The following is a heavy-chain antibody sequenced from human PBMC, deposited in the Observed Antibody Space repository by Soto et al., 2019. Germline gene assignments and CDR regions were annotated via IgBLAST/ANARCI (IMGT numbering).Heavy chain of an antibody. CDR2: IYWDDAK. J-gene: IGHJ4*02. Sequence: QITLKESGPTLVKPTQTLTLTCTFSGFSLSAIGVGVGWIRQPPGKALEWLAIIYWDDAKHYSPSLKSSLTIPKDTSKNQVVLKMTNMDPVDKATYYCAHKGGGDRILDYWGQGTLVTVSS. CDR3: AHKGGGDRILDY. CDR1: GFSLSAIGVG. D-gene: IGHD3-16*01. V-gene: IGHV2-5*02.